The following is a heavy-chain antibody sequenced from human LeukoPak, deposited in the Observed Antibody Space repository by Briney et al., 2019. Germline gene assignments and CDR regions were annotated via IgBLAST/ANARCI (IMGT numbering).Heavy chain of an antibody. CDR3: ARSYVLNFFNP. J-gene: IGHJ5*02. CDR2: IKNDGGNE. D-gene: IGHD3-10*02. Sequence: GGSLRLSCATSGFTFSTFHMYWVRQAPGGVPEWVAFIKNDGGNEYYGDSVKGRFTISRDNSKSTVYLQMNSLTAEDTAVYYCARSYVLNFFNPWGQGTLVTVSS. CDR1: GFTFSTFH. V-gene: IGHV3-30*02.